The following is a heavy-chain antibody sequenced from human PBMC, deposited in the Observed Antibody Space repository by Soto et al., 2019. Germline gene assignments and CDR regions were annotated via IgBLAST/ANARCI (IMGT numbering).Heavy chain of an antibody. CDR2: VYHTGRD. Sequence: QVQLQESGPGLVKPSQTLSLTCTVASGSNSSGDYYWSWIRQPPGKGLEWIGYVYHTGRDYYEPSLNSRATISLHTSKTQFSVTLNSVTAAGPAVYYCARIMVRGGGFDRWGQGTLGTVAS. J-gene: IGHJ5*02. D-gene: IGHD3-10*01. CDR1: SGSNSSGDYY. V-gene: IGHV4-30-4*01. CDR3: ARIMVRGGGFDR.